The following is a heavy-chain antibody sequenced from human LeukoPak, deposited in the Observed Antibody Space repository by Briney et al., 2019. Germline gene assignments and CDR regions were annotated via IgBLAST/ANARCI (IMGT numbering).Heavy chain of an antibody. D-gene: IGHD4-23*01. CDR2: IKSKTDGGTT. Sequence: GGSLRLSCAASGFTFSNAWMSWVRQAPGKGREWVGRIKSKTDGGTTDYAAPVKGRFTISRDDSKNTLYLQMNSLKTEDTAVYYCTTDPTTDYGGLLVDYWGQGTLVTVSS. CDR3: TTDPTTDYGGLLVDY. V-gene: IGHV3-15*01. J-gene: IGHJ4*02. CDR1: GFTFSNAW.